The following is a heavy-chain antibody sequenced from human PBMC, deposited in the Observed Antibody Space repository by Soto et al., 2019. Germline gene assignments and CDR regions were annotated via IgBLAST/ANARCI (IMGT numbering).Heavy chain of an antibody. V-gene: IGHV3-23*01. CDR1: GFTFSSYA. D-gene: IGHD6-19*01. CDR2: ISGSGGST. J-gene: IGHJ3*02. CDR3: AKTKIRLSVAGTVADAFDI. Sequence: GGSLRLSCAASGFTFSSYAMSWVRQAPGKGLEWVSAISGSGGSTYYADSVKGRFTISRDNSKNTLYLQMNSLRAEDTAVYYCAKTKIRLSVAGTVADAFDICGQXSMVTVSS.